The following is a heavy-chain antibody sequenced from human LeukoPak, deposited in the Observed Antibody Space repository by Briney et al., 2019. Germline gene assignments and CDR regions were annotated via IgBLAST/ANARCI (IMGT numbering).Heavy chain of an antibody. J-gene: IGHJ4*02. D-gene: IGHD2-21*02. CDR2: ITHSGGT. CDR3: ARDPSVTLSVYFDY. V-gene: IGHV4-34*01. Sequence: PSETLSLTCAVCGGSFSGYYWNWIRQAPEKGVEWIGEITHSGGTSYKPSLKSRVTISVDTSKNQFSLKLSSVTAADTAVYHCARDPSVTLSVYFDYWGQGTLVTVSS. CDR1: GGSFSGYY.